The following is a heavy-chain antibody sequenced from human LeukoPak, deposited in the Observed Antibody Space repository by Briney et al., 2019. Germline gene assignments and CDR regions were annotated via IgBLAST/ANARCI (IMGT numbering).Heavy chain of an antibody. J-gene: IGHJ5*02. D-gene: IGHD3-16*01. V-gene: IGHV4-34*01. Sequence: SETLSLTCAVYGGSFSGYYWSWIRQPPGKGLEWIGEINHSGSTNYNPSLNSRVTISVDTSKNQFSLKPSSVTAAVTAVYYCARGRVVFRPWGQGTLVTVSS. CDR2: INHSGST. CDR1: GGSFSGYY. CDR3: ARGRVVFRP.